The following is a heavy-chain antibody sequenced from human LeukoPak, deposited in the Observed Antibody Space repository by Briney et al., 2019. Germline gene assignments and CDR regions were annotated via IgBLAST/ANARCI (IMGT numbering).Heavy chain of an antibody. D-gene: IGHD2-2*01. J-gene: IGHJ5*02. CDR3: VSTPAATRRIVWFDP. Sequence: SETLSLTCTVSGGSISSSSYYWGWIRQPPGKGLEWIGSIYYSGSTYYNPSLKSRVTISVDTSKNQFSLKLNSVTAADTAVYYCVSTPAATRRIVWFDPWGQGTLVTVSS. CDR1: GGSISSSSYY. CDR2: IYYSGST. V-gene: IGHV4-39*01.